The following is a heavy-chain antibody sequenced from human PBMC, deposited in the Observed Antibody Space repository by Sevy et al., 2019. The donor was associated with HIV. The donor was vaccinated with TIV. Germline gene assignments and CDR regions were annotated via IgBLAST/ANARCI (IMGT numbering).Heavy chain of an antibody. CDR1: GITFSTSV. CDR2: ISGDTYYT. D-gene: IGHD2-2*01. Sequence: GSLRLSCNASGITFSTSVMNWVRQSPDRGLEWVSSISGDTYYTHYADSMRGRFIVSRDNAKNSLFLEMNSLTIEDTAVYYCTRASLLGYCSTTSCYYAFDIWGPGTLVTVSS. J-gene: IGHJ3*02. V-gene: IGHV3-21*01. CDR3: TRASLLGYCSTTSCYYAFDI.